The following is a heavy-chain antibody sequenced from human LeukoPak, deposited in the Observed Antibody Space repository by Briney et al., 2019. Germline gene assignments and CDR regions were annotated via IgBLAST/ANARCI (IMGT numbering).Heavy chain of an antibody. CDR3: ARDPGYSSGWFDY. Sequence: GGSLRLSCVVSGFTFSSYSMSWVRQAPQEGLEWVSSISASSNFISYADSVKGRFTISRDNAKKSLYLQMNSVRAEDTAVYYCARDPGYSSGWFDYWGQGALVTVSS. CDR2: ISASSNFI. V-gene: IGHV3-21*01. CDR1: GFTFSSYS. D-gene: IGHD6-19*01. J-gene: IGHJ4*02.